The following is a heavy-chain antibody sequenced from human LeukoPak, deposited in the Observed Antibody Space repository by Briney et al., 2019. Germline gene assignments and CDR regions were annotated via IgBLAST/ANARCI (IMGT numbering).Heavy chain of an antibody. V-gene: IGHV3-30*02. CDR1: GFIFSTYG. D-gene: IGHD1-14*01. J-gene: IGHJ4*02. Sequence: GGSLRLSCAASGFIFSTYGMHWVRQAPGKGLEWVAFIRFNGSNQYYADSVKGRFTISRDNSKNTLHLQMNSLRAEDTAVYFCANERAASSTGRQYYFDYWGQGTLVTVSS. CDR2: IRFNGSNQ. CDR3: ANERAASSTGRQYYFDY.